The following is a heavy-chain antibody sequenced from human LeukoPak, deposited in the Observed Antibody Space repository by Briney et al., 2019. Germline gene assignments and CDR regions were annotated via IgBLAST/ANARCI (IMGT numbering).Heavy chain of an antibody. V-gene: IGHV1-46*01. J-gene: IGHJ6*02. CDR2: INPSGGSA. D-gene: IGHD3-3*01. Sequence: ASVKVSCKASGYTFTSCYMHWVRQAPGQGLEWMGIINPSGGSASYAQKFQGRVTMTRDTSTSTVYMELSSLRSEDTAVYYCATTRFLEWSRTGYYYGMDVWGQGTTVTVSS. CDR1: GYTFTSCY. CDR3: ATTRFLEWSRTGYYYGMDV.